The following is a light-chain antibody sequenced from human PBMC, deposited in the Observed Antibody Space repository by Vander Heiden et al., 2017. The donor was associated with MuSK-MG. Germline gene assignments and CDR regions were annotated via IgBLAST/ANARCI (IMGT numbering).Light chain of an antibody. CDR2: EVS. CDR1: QSLLNRDGKTY. V-gene: IGKV2D-29*01. Sequence: DILMTQTPLSLSVTPGQPASISCKSSQSLLNRDGKTYLFWYLQKPGKPPKLLISEVSNRFSGVPDRFSGGGSGTDFTLKISRVEAEDVGVYYCRQSLQVPITFGQGTRLEI. CDR3: RQSLQVPIT. J-gene: IGKJ5*01.